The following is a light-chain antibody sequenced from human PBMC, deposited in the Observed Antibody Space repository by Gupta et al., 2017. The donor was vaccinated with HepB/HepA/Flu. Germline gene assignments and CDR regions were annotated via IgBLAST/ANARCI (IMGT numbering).Light chain of an antibody. CDR3: NSYTSSSTLV. V-gene: IGLV2-18*02. CDR2: EVS. Sequence: QSALTQPPSVSGSPGQSVTISCTGTSTDIGSFNRVSWYQQPPGTAPKLMIYEVSNRPSGVPDRFSGSKSGNTASLTISGLQAEDEADYYCNSYTSSSTLVFGGGTKLTVL. J-gene: IGLJ2*01. CDR1: STDIGSFNR.